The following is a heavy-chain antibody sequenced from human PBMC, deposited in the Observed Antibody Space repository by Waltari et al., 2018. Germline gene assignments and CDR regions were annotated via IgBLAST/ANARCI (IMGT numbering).Heavy chain of an antibody. CDR2: IYSGGST. D-gene: IGHD5-12*01. CDR3: ARGGLRLAPGYFDY. V-gene: IGHV3-53*04. CDR1: GFTVSSNY. J-gene: IGHJ4*02. Sequence: EVQLVESGGGLVQPGGSLRLSCAASGFTVSSNYMSWVRQAPGKGLEWVSGIYSGGSTYYADSVKGRFTISRHNSKNTLYLQMNSLRAEDTAVYYCARGGLRLAPGYFDYWGQGTLVTVSS.